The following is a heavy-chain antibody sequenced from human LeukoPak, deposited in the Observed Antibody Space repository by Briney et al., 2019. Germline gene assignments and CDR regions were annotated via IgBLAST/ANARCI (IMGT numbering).Heavy chain of an antibody. CDR3: AREGYSSGWPFDY. CDR1: GFTFSSYA. CDR2: ISYDGSNK. Sequence: GRSLRLSCAASGFTFSSYAMHWVRQAPGKGLEWVAVISYDGSNKYYADSVKGRFTISRDNSKNTLYLQMNSLRAEGTAVYYCAREGYSSGWPFDYWGQGTLVTVSS. D-gene: IGHD6-19*01. J-gene: IGHJ4*02. V-gene: IGHV3-30-3*01.